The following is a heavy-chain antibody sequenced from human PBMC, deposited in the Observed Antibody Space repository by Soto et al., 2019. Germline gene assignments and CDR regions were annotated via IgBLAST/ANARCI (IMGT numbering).Heavy chain of an antibody. D-gene: IGHD3-10*01. V-gene: IGHV3-74*01. Sequence: EVQLVESGGGLVQPGGSLRLSCAASGFTLSGRSMHWVRQAPGKGLVWVSGIDNAGTDLTYADSVKGRFTSSRDNAKNMLYLQMNSLRVEDTAVYYCARGWFGPDVWGKGTTVTVSS. CDR2: IDNAGTDL. CDR3: ARGWFGPDV. J-gene: IGHJ6*04. CDR1: GFTLSGRS.